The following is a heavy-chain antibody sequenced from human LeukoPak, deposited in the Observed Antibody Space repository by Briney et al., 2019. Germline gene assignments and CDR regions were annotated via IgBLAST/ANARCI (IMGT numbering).Heavy chain of an antibody. Sequence: GGSLRLSCAASGFTFSSYSMNWVRQAPGKGLEWVSYISSSSSTIYYADSVKGRFTISRDNAKNSLYLQMNSLRDEDTAVYYCARAPRTRYCGGDCYYYFDYWGQGTLVTVSP. CDR3: ARAPRTRYCGGDCYYYFDY. CDR2: ISSSSSTI. CDR1: GFTFSSYS. D-gene: IGHD2-21*02. J-gene: IGHJ4*02. V-gene: IGHV3-48*02.